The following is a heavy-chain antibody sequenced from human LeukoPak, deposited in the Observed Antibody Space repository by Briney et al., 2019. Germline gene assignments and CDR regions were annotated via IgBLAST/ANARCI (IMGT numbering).Heavy chain of an antibody. J-gene: IGHJ4*02. CDR1: GGSFSGYY. V-gene: IGHV4-34*01. D-gene: IGHD2-15*01. CDR3: ARASFWFDYSGYYFDY. Sequence: PSETLSLTCAVYGGSFSGYYWSWIRQPPGKGLEWIGEINHSGRTNYNPSLKSRVTISVDTSKNQFSLKVFSVTAADTAVYYCARASFWFDYSGYYFDYWGQGTLVTVSS. CDR2: INHSGRT.